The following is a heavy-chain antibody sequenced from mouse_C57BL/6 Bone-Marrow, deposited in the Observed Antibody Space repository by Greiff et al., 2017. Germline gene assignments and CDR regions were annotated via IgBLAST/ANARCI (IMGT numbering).Heavy chain of an antibody. CDR3: AIYGSSPACFAY. J-gene: IGHJ3*01. D-gene: IGHD1-1*01. CDR1: GFSLTSYG. V-gene: IGHV2-9*01. CDR2: IWGGGGT. Sequence: QVQLQQSGPGLVAPSQSLSITCTVSGFSLTSYGVDWVRQPPGQGLEWLGVIWGGGGTNYNSALMSRLSISKDNTKSQVFLKMNSLQTEDTAMYYCAIYGSSPACFAYWGQGTLVTVSA.